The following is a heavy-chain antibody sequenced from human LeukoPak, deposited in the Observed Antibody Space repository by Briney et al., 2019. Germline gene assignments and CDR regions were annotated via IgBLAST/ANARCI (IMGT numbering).Heavy chain of an antibody. CDR1: GFTFSNAW. J-gene: IGHJ4*02. CDR2: IKSKTDGGTT. V-gene: IGHV3-15*01. CDR3: TTDYQERYDFWSGYRFDY. Sequence: GGSLRLSCAASGFTFSNAWMSWVRQAPGKGLEWVGRIKSKTDGGTTDYAAPVKGRFTISRDDSKNTLYLQMNSLKTEDTAVYYCTTDYQERYDFWSGYRFDYWGQGTLVTVSS. D-gene: IGHD3-3*01.